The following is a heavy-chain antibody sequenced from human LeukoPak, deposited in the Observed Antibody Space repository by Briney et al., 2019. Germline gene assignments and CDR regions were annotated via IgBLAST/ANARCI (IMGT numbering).Heavy chain of an antibody. V-gene: IGHV1-18*01. CDR2: ISTYNDNT. J-gene: IGHJ4*02. D-gene: IGHD6-6*01. CDR3: ARIQSRIIAARPGNPAFDY. CDR1: GYTXTSYD. Sequence: ASVKVSCKASGYTXTSYDISWVRQAPGQGLEWMGWISTYNDNTHYAQKLQGRVNMTTDTSTSTVYMELMSLRSDDTAVYYCARIQSRIIAARPGNPAFDYWGRGTLVTVSS.